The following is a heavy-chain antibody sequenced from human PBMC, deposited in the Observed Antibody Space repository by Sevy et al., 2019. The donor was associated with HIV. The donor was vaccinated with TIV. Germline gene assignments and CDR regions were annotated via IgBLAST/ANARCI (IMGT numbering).Heavy chain of an antibody. CDR2: ISSRGSTI. J-gene: IGHJ4*02. CDR1: GFTFSDYY. CDR3: ASPGRARAPHYFDH. V-gene: IGHV3-11*01. Sequence: GGSLRLSCAASGFTFSDYYMSWIRQAPGKGLEWVSYISSRGSTIYYADSVKGRFTISRDNAKNSLYLQMNSLRAEDTAVYYCASPGRARAPHYFDHWGQGTLVTVSS.